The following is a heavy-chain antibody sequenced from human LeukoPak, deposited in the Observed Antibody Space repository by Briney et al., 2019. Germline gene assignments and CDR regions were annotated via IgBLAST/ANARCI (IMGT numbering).Heavy chain of an antibody. D-gene: IGHD6-19*01. CDR3: AAQQWLVTNYDF. Sequence: GGSLRLSCAASGFTFRSYGMSWVRQAPGKGLEWVSTISGSGGSTYYADSVKGRFTISRDNAKNSLYLQMNSLRAEDTAVYYCAAQQWLVTNYDFWGQGTLVTVSS. CDR1: GFTFRSYG. CDR2: ISGSGGST. V-gene: IGHV3-23*01. J-gene: IGHJ4*02.